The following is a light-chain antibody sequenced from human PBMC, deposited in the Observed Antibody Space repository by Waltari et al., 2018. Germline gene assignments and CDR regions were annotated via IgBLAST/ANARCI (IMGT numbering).Light chain of an antibody. V-gene: IGKV4-1*01. CDR1: QTIFYGSNNKNY. Sequence: DIVMTQSPDSLAVSLGERATINCKSSQTIFYGSNNKNYLAWYQPKPRQPPRLRLYWASTRESGVPDRFSGSGSGTDFTLTISSLQAEDVAVYYCQQYYDTPLSFGGGTKVEIK. J-gene: IGKJ4*01. CDR3: QQYYDTPLS. CDR2: WAS.